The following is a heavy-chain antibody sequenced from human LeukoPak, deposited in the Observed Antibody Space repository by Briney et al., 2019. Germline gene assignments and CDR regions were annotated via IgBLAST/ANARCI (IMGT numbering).Heavy chain of an antibody. CDR1: GGSISSYY. J-gene: IGHJ3*02. CDR2: MYYGGST. CDR3: ASMVDFSAFEI. V-gene: IGHV4-59*01. Sequence: PSETLSLTCTVSGGSISSYYWSWIRQTPGKRLEWIGYMYYGGSTNYNPSLKSRVTISLDTSRNQVSLKLGSVTPADTAVYYCASMVDFSAFEIWGQGTMVTVSS. D-gene: IGHD2-15*01.